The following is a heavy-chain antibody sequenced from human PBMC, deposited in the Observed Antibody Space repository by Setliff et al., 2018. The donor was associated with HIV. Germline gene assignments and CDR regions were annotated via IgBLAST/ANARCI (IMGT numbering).Heavy chain of an antibody. Sequence: PSETLSLTCAFYGASFTDYYWNWIRQPPGKGLEWIGEIHHTGHINYNPSFKSRVTMSLDMSTNQFSLKMASMTAADSAVYYCARFDVTPMTTRDYWGQGTLVT. J-gene: IGHJ4*02. CDR2: IHHTGHI. CDR3: ARFDVTPMTTRDY. D-gene: IGHD4-17*01. V-gene: IGHV4-34*01. CDR1: GASFTDYY.